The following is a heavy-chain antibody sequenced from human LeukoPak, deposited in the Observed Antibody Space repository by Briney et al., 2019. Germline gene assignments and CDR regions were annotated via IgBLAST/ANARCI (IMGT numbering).Heavy chain of an antibody. CDR3: ARDIVVVPAAIHYGMDV. V-gene: IGHV5-10-1*01. Sequence: GESLEISCKGSGYSFTSYWISWVRQMPGKGLEWMGRIDPSDPYTNYSPSFQGHVTISADKSISTAYLQWSSLKASDTAMYYCARDIVVVPAAIHYGMDVWGKGTTVTVSS. CDR2: IDPSDPYT. J-gene: IGHJ6*04. D-gene: IGHD2-2*01. CDR1: GYSFTSYW.